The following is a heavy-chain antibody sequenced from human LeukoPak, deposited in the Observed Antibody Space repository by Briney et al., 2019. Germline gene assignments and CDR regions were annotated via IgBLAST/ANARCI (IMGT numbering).Heavy chain of an antibody. J-gene: IGHJ4*02. V-gene: IGHV3-21*01. CDR2: ISPDSNYK. CDR1: GFTFSTYS. Sequence: GESLRLSCAASGFTFSTYSMNWLRLAPGKGLEWVSSISPDSNYKYYVDSVKGRFTISRGNAKNSLYLQMNRLRAEDTAVYYCVRGGYRGFDYEYWGQGTLVTVSS. D-gene: IGHD5-12*01. CDR3: VRGGYRGFDYEY.